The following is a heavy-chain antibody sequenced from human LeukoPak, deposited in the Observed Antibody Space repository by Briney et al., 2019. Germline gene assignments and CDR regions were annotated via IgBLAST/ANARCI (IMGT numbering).Heavy chain of an antibody. CDR3: ARRNPSCSSTSCYDEGLFDY. D-gene: IGHD2-2*01. CDR2: IYYSGST. J-gene: IGHJ4*02. Sequence: SETLSLTCTVSGGSISSSSYYWGWIRQPPGKGLEWIGSIYYSGSTYYNPSLKSRVTISVDTSKNQFSLKLSSVTAADTAVYYCARRNPSCSSTSCYDEGLFDYWGQGTLVTVSS. V-gene: IGHV4-39*01. CDR1: GGSISSSSYY.